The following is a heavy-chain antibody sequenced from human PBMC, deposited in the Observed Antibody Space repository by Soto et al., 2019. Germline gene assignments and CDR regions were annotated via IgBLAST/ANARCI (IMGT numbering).Heavy chain of an antibody. D-gene: IGHD6-19*01. CDR1: GYTFTSYA. J-gene: IGHJ4*02. CDR2: INAGNGNT. Sequence: ASVKVSCKASGYTFTSYAMHWVRQAPGQRLEWMGGINAGNGNTKYSQKFQGRVTITRDTSASTAYMELSSLRSEDTAVYYCARSIAVAGTRVDYWGQGTLVTVSS. V-gene: IGHV1-3*01. CDR3: ARSIAVAGTRVDY.